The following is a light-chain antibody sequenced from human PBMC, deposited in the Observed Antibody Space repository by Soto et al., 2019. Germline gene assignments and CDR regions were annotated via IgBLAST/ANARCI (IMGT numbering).Light chain of an antibody. CDR2: DAS. V-gene: IGKV1-5*01. J-gene: IGKJ1*01. CDR1: QSISSW. CDR3: QQYNSLWT. Sequence: DIQMTQSPSTLSASVGDRVTITCRASQSISSWLAWYQQKPGKAPNLLIYDASSLESGVPSRFSGSGSETEFTLTISSMQPDDFATYYCQQYNSLWTFGQGTKVEIK.